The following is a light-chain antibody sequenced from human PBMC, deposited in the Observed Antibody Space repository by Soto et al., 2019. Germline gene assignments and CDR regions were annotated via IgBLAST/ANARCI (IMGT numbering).Light chain of an antibody. Sequence: ETVLTQSPGTLYFSPGERATLSCRASQSVGNSHVAWYQQRRGLPPSLLIYAASNRATGIPDRFSGSGSGADFTLTISRLEPEDFAVYFCQQYGNSPPGTFGQGTRLESK. CDR1: QSVGNSH. CDR2: AAS. CDR3: QQYGNSPPGT. V-gene: IGKV3-20*01. J-gene: IGKJ5*01.